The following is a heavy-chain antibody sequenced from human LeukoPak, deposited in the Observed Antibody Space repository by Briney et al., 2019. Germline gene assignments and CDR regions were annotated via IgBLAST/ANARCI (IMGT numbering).Heavy chain of an antibody. Sequence: SETLSLTCTVSGHSISGFHGTWIRQPTGKGLEWIGYIYYSGSTNYNPSLKSRVTISVDTSKNQCSLKLTAVTAADTAVYYCARLYLPATRFYYWGHGNLVTVSS. CDR3: ARLYLPATRFYY. V-gene: IGHV4-59*08. J-gene: IGHJ4*03. D-gene: IGHD5-24*01. CDR1: GHSISGFH. CDR2: IYYSGST.